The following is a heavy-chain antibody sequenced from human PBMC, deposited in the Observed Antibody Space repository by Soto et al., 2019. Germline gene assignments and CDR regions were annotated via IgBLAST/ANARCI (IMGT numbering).Heavy chain of an antibody. CDR1: GYTFTNNV. J-gene: IGHJ3*02. CDR3: AREDSGWYKDAFDI. V-gene: IGHV1-8*01. D-gene: IGHD6-19*01. Sequence: ASVKVSCKASGYTFTNNVINWVRQAPGQGLEWMGWMNPNSGNTGYAQKFQGRVTITRDTSASTAYMELSSLRSEDTAVYYCAREDSGWYKDAFDIWGQGTMVTVSS. CDR2: MNPNSGNT.